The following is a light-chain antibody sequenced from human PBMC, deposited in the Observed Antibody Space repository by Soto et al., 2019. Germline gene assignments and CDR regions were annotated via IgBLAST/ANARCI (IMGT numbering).Light chain of an antibody. Sequence: SYELTQPPSVSVAPEKTATITCGGNNIGNKRVHWYRQKPGQAPVLLISYDSDRPSGIPERFSGSNSENTATLTISRVEAGDEDDYYCQVCDSMTDNYVFGSGTKLTVL. J-gene: IGLJ1*01. CDR3: QVCDSMTDNYV. V-gene: IGLV3-21*04. CDR1: NIGNKR. CDR2: YDS.